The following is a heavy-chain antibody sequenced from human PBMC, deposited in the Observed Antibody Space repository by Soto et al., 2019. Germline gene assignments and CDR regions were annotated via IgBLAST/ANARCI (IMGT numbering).Heavy chain of an antibody. D-gene: IGHD5-12*01. Sequence: EAQLLESGGELIQPGGSLRLSCAASGFTYSSHGMSWVRQAPGKRLEWIAGLSRGGGSTYYADSVKGRFTISRDNSKNTLDLIMNSLRVEDTALYYCARDGQYRTDGFDIWGQGTMVTVSS. CDR3: ARDGQYRTDGFDI. CDR2: LSRGGGST. V-gene: IGHV3-23*01. J-gene: IGHJ3*02. CDR1: GFTYSSHG.